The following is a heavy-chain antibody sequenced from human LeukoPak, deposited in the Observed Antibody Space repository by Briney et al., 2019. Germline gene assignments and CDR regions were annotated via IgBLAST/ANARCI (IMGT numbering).Heavy chain of an antibody. CDR3: ARDWWLYRSFDY. CDR2: ISSSGSTI. V-gene: IGHV3-11*04. Sequence: GGSLRLSCAASGFTFSDYYMSWIRQAPGKGLEWVSYISSSGSTIYYADSVKGRFTISRDNSKNSLYLQMNSLRAEDTAVYYCARDWWLYRSFDYWGQGTLVTVSS. D-gene: IGHD2-2*02. CDR1: GFTFSDYY. J-gene: IGHJ4*02.